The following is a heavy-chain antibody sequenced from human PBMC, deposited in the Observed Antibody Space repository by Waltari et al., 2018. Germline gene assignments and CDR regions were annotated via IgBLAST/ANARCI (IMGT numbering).Heavy chain of an antibody. Sequence: QVQLVESGGGVVQPGRSLRLSCAASGFTFSSYAMHWVRQAPGKGLEWVAVISDDGSNKYYADSVKGRFTISRDNSKNTLYLQMNSLRAEDTAVYYCARELGSGYGRAIQAYWGQGTLVTVSS. CDR2: ISDDGSNK. V-gene: IGHV3-30-3*01. CDR3: ARELGSGYGRAIQAY. J-gene: IGHJ4*02. D-gene: IGHD5-12*01. CDR1: GFTFSSYA.